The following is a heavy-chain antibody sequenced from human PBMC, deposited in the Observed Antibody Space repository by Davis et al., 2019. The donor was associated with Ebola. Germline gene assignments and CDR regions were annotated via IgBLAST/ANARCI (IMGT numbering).Heavy chain of an antibody. V-gene: IGHV1-3*01. CDR1: GYIFTTYA. CDR2: INAGNGDT. CDR3: ARSGQQLVGYFQH. Sequence: ASVKVSCKASGYIFTTYAIHWVRQAPGQRLEWMGWINAGNGDTKSSQKFQGRVTMTRDTSTSTVYMELSSLRSEDTAVYYCARSGQQLVGYFQHWGQGTLVTVSS. J-gene: IGHJ1*01. D-gene: IGHD6-13*01.